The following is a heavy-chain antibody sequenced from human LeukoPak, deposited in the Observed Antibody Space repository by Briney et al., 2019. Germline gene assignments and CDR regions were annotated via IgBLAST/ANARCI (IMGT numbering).Heavy chain of an antibody. CDR3: ARDCGDHYDFWSGYYEFDY. D-gene: IGHD3-3*01. Sequence: GSLRLSCAASGFTFSSYNMNWVRQAPGKGLEWIGSIYYSGSTYYNPSLKSRVTISVDTSKNQFSLKLSSVTAADTAVYYCARDCGDHYDFWSGYYEFDYWGQGTLVTVSS. V-gene: IGHV4-39*07. CDR2: IYYSGST. J-gene: IGHJ4*02. CDR1: GFTFSSYN.